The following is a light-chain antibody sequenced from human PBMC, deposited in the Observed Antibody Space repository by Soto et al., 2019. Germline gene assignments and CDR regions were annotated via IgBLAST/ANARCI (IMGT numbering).Light chain of an antibody. J-gene: IGLJ2*01. CDR3: ETWNTNTRV. CDR2: EVS. Sequence: QSVLTQPPSASGSPGQSVTISCTGTSSDVGGYNYVSWYQQHPGKAPKLVIYEVSKRPSGVPDRFSGSKSGNTASLTISGLQADDEADYHCETWNTNTRVFGGGTKLTVL. V-gene: IGLV2-8*01. CDR1: SSDVGGYNY.